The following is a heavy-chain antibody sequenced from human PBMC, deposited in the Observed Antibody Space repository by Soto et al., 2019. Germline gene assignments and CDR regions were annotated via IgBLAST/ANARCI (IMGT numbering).Heavy chain of an antibody. Sequence: TGGSLRLSCAASGFTFSDHYMDWVRQAPGKGLEWVAVIWYDGSNKNYADSVKGRFSISRDNSKNTLYLQMNSLRAEDTAVYYCARVYYDSSGYPRGSDFDYWGQGTLVTVSS. D-gene: IGHD3-22*01. J-gene: IGHJ4*02. CDR1: GFTFSDHY. CDR3: ARVYYDSSGYPRGSDFDY. CDR2: IWYDGSNK. V-gene: IGHV3-33*08.